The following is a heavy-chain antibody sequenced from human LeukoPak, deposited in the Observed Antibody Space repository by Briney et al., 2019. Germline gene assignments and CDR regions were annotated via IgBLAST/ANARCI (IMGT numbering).Heavy chain of an antibody. J-gene: IGHJ4*02. D-gene: IGHD3-10*01. CDR2: IIPIFGTA. V-gene: IGHV1-69*13. Sequence: ASVKVSCKASGGTFSSYAISWVRQAPGQGLEWMGGIIPIFGTANYAQKFQGRVTITADESTSTAYMELSSLRSEDTAAYYCARDLYYYGSGSYYPLDYWGQGTLVTVSS. CDR3: ARDLYYYGSGSYYPLDY. CDR1: GGTFSSYA.